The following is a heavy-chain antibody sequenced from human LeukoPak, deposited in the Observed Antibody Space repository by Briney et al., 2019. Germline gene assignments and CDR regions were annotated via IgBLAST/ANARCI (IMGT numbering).Heavy chain of an antibody. CDR1: GFTFSSYW. CDR3: ASAGYSYGAFFD. V-gene: IGHV3-7*03. Sequence: GGSLRLSCAASGFTFSSYWMSWVRQAPGKGLEWVANIKQDGSEKYYVDSVKGRFTISRDNAKNSLYLQMNSLRAGDTAIYYCASAGYSYGAFFDWGQGTLVTVSS. J-gene: IGHJ4*02. CDR2: IKQDGSEK. D-gene: IGHD5-18*01.